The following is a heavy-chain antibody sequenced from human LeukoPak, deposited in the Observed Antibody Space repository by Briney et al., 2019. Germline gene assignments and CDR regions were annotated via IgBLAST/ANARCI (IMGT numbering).Heavy chain of an antibody. J-gene: IGHJ6*02. Sequence: EASVKVSCKASGYTFTSYYMHWVRQAPGQGLEWMGIINPSGGSTSYAQKFQGRVTMTSDTSTSTVYMELSSLRSEDTAVYYCAREYDSSGSSPGWYYGMDVWGQGTTVTVSS. CDR1: GYTFTSYY. V-gene: IGHV1-46*01. CDR3: AREYDSSGSSPGWYYGMDV. D-gene: IGHD3-22*01. CDR2: INPSGGST.